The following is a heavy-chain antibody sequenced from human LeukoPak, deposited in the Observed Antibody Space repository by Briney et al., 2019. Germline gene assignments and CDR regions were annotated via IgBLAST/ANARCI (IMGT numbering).Heavy chain of an antibody. V-gene: IGHV4-59*08. CDR1: GGSISSYY. Sequence: SETLSLTCTVSGGSISSYYWSWIRQPPGKGLEWIGYIYYSGSTNYNPSLKSRVTISVDTSKNQFSLKLSSVTAADTAVYYCARHYYGSGSYGRWGRGTLVTVSS. CDR3: ARHYYGSGSYGR. D-gene: IGHD3-10*01. CDR2: IYYSGST. J-gene: IGHJ4*02.